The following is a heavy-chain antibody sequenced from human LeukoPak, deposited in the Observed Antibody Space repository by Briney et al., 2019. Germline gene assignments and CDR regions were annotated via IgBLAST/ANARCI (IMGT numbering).Heavy chain of an antibody. D-gene: IGHD3-22*01. CDR1: GGSISSSSYY. Sequence: SETLSLTCTVSGGSISSSSYYWGWIRQPPGKGLEWIGSIYYSGSTYYNPSLKSRVTISVDTSKNQFSLKLSSVTAADTAVYYCGSGGTYYYDSSGYYPERYFGYWGQGTLVTVSS. CDR3: GSGGTYYYDSSGYYPERYFGY. J-gene: IGHJ4*02. CDR2: IYYSGST. V-gene: IGHV4-39*07.